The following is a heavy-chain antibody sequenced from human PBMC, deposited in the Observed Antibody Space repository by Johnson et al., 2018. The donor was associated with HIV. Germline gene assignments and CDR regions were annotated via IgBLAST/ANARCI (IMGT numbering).Heavy chain of an antibody. CDR2: IYSGGST. CDR3: AKMVTAGNDAFDI. CDR1: GFTFSSYS. Sequence: VQLVESGGGVVQPGRSLRLSCAASGFTFSSYSMHWVRQAPGKGLAVVSIIYSGGSTYYADSVKGRSTSSSDNSKNTVYLHMSTLRAEDTAVYYCAKMVTAGNDAFDIWGQGTMVTVSS. D-gene: IGHD2-21*02. V-gene: IGHV3-66*01. J-gene: IGHJ3*02.